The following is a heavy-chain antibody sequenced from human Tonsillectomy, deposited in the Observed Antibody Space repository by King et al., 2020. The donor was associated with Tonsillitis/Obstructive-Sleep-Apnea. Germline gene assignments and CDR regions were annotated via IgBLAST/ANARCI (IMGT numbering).Heavy chain of an antibody. CDR1: GFTFSSYA. V-gene: IGHV3-64*01. CDR2: VSRNEGNT. J-gene: IGHJ6*02. CDR3: ARGRFEQISQYNGLDV. Sequence: VQLVESGGGLVQPGGSLRLSCAASGFTFSSYAMHWVRQAPGKGLEYVSGVSRNEGNTNYANSVKGRFTISRDNSENTLHLQMGSLRGEDMAVYYCARGRFEQISQYNGLDVWGRGTTVTVSS. D-gene: IGHD6-6*01.